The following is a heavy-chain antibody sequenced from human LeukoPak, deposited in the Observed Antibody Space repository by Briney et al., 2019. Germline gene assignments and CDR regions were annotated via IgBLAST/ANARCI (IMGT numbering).Heavy chain of an antibody. J-gene: IGHJ5*02. D-gene: IGHD6-19*01. CDR2: ISYDGSNK. Sequence: LPGRSLRLSCAASGFTFISYAMHWVRQAPGKGLEWVAVISYDGSNKYYADSVKGRFTISRDNSKNTLYLQMNSLRAEDTAVYYCARVKIAVAGRGSWFDPWGQGTLVTVSS. CDR1: GFTFISYA. V-gene: IGHV3-30*04. CDR3: ARVKIAVAGRGSWFDP.